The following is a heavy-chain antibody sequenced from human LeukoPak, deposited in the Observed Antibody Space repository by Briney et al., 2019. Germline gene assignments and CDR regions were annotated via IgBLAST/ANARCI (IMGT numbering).Heavy chain of an antibody. J-gene: IGHJ4*02. CDR2: INWNGGST. D-gene: IGHD5-18*01. V-gene: IGHV3-20*04. CDR1: GFTFDDFG. Sequence: GGSLRLSCAASGFTFDDFGMGWVRQAPGKGLQWVSSINWNGGSTAYADSVKGRFTISRDNAKNSLYLQINSLRAEDTAFYYCARLSSSMVIGCPDYWGQGTLVTVSS. CDR3: ARLSSSMVIGCPDY.